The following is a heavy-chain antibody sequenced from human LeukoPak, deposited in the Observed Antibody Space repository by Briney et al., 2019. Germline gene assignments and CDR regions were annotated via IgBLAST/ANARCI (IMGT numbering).Heavy chain of an antibody. Sequence: SETLSLTCAVSGGSISSSNWWSWVRQPPGKGLEWIGEIYHSGSTNYNPSLKSRVTISVDTSKNQFSLELTSATAADTAVYYCAKYEGGTMDDYWGQGTLVTVSS. CDR2: IYHSGST. CDR3: AKYEGGTMDDY. V-gene: IGHV4-4*02. J-gene: IGHJ4*02. CDR1: GGSISSSNW. D-gene: IGHD2/OR15-2a*01.